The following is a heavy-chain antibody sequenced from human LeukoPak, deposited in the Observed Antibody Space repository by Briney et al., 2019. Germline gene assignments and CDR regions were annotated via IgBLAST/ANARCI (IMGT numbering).Heavy chain of an antibody. J-gene: IGHJ4*02. CDR1: GFTFTKCA. Sequence: GSLRLSCVASGFTFTKCAMSWIRQAPGKGLEWVAIITATGDTAYYADSVKGRFTISRDNSKNTLYLQMNSLRAEDTAVYYCAKGQAGYFDYWGQGTLVTVSS. CDR3: AKGQAGYFDY. CDR2: ITATGDTA. V-gene: IGHV3-23*01.